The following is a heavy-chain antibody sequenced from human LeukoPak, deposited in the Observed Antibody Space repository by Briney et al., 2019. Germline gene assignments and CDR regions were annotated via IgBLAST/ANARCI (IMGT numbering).Heavy chain of an antibody. Sequence: SETLSLTCTVSGGSISTYYWNWIRQPPGKGLEWIGEINHSGSTNYNPSLKSRVTISVDTSKNQFSLKLSSVTAADTAVYYCARGRYDFWSGYFASGYYFDYWGQGTLVTVSS. CDR2: INHSGST. CDR1: GGSISTYY. CDR3: ARGRYDFWSGYFASGYYFDY. V-gene: IGHV4-34*01. J-gene: IGHJ4*02. D-gene: IGHD3-3*01.